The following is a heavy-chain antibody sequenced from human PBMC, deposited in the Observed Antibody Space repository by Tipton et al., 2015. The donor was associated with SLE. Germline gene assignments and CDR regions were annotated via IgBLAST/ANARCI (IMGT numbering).Heavy chain of an antibody. Sequence: VQLVQSGAEVKKPGESLKISCKSSGYSFNNYWIGWVRQMPGKGLERMGIIYPGDSDTRYSPSFQGQVTMSVDKSISTAYLQWRSLKASDTAMYYCARQKGIAEVGPFDSWGQGTLVTVSS. V-gene: IGHV5-51*01. CDR2: IYPGDSDT. J-gene: IGHJ4*02. CDR1: GYSFNNYW. CDR3: ARQKGIAEVGPFDS. D-gene: IGHD6-13*01.